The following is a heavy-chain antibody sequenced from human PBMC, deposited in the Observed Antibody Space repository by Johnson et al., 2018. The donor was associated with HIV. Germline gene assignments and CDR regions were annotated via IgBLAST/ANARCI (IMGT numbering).Heavy chain of an antibody. V-gene: IGHV3-20*04. CDR1: GFTFDDYG. Sequence: VQLVESGGGVVQPGRSLRLSCAASGFTFDDYGMSWVRQAPGKGLEWVAGINWNGGSTGSAYSVTGRFTISRDNAKNALYLQMNSLRAEDTALYYCTRGATWFGVAFDIWGQGTMVTVSS. CDR2: INWNGGST. CDR3: TRGATWFGVAFDI. D-gene: IGHD3-10*01. J-gene: IGHJ3*02.